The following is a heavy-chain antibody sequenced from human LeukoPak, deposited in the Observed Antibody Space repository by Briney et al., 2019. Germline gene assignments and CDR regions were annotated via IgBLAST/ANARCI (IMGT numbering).Heavy chain of an antibody. CDR3: ARILSSSWYEYFHH. CDR1: GGTFSNYA. J-gene: IGHJ1*01. CDR2: IIPIFGTA. Sequence: ASVKVSCKASGGTFSNYAISWVRQAPGQGLEWMGAIIPIFGTANYAQKFQGRVTITADESTSTVYMELSSLRSEDTAVYYCARILSSSWYEYFHHWGQGTLVTVSS. V-gene: IGHV1-69*13. D-gene: IGHD6-19*01.